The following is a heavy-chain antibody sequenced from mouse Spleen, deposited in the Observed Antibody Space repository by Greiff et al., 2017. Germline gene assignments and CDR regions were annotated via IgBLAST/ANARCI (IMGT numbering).Heavy chain of an antibody. CDR1: GFAFSSYD. Sequence: EVQRVESGGGLVKPGGSLKLSCAASGFAFSSYDMSWVRQTPEKRLEWVAYISSGGGSTYYPDTVKGRFTISRDNAKNTLYLQMSSLKSEDTAMYYCARDGNLAWFAYWGQGTLVTVSA. J-gene: IGHJ3*01. V-gene: IGHV5-12-1*01. CDR2: ISSGGGST. D-gene: IGHD2-3*01. CDR3: ARDGNLAWFAY.